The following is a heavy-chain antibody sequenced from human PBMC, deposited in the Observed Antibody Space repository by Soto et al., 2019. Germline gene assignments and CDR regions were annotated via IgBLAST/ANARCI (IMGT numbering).Heavy chain of an antibody. CDR1: GFTFSKHG. CDR3: ARDIGVTDYRLDY. D-gene: IGHD2-21*02. CDR2: LWYDESRQ. Sequence: QVQLVESGGGVVQPGRSLRLSCATSGFTFSKHGMHWVRQAPGKGLEWVAVLWYDESRQYYEDSVRGRFIISRDKSKNTLYLQMSRLRVEDTAVYYCARDIGVTDYRLDYWGPGTLVTVSS. V-gene: IGHV3-33*01. J-gene: IGHJ4*02.